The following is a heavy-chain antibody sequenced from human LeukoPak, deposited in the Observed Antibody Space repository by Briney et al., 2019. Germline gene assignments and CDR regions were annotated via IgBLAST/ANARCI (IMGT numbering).Heavy chain of an antibody. Sequence: PSETLSLTCVVSGGSIRTSSYYWAWIRQPPGKGLEWIVSMYYSGSIYYNSSLKSRITVSADTSKNQLSLKLSSVTAADTAVYYCARHVDSGWYRGLGIWGQGTMVTVSS. D-gene: IGHD6-19*01. J-gene: IGHJ3*02. CDR2: MYYSGSI. V-gene: IGHV4-39*01. CDR1: GGSIRTSSYY. CDR3: ARHVDSGWYRGLGI.